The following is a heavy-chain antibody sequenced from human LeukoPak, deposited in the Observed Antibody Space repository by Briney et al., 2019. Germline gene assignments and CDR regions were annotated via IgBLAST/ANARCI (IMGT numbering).Heavy chain of an antibody. CDR2: LGVTGDT. CDR3: TKEFCGSRAACAGGSYYDF. D-gene: IGHD2-15*01. J-gene: IGHJ2*01. V-gene: IGHV3-13*01. Sequence: GGSLRLSCAASGFTFNKDLFHRVPQAPGKGLEGGADLGVTGDTYYADSVKGRFTISREDAANSLYLQMRSLAAGDTALYYCTKEFCGSRAACAGGSYYDFWGRGALVTGSS. CDR1: GFTFNKDL.